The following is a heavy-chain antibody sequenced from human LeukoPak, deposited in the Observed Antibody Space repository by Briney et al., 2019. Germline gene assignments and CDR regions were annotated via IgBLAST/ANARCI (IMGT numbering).Heavy chain of an antibody. CDR2: INPNSGGT. V-gene: IGHV1-2*02. Sequence: ASVKVSCKASGYTFTGYYMHWVRQAPGQGLEWMGWINPNSGGTNYAQKFQGRVTMTRDTSISTAYMELSRLRSDDTAVYYCARSPIRDSSGNYFDYWGQGTLVTVSS. J-gene: IGHJ4*02. CDR1: GYTFTGYY. D-gene: IGHD3-22*01. CDR3: ARSPIRDSSGNYFDY.